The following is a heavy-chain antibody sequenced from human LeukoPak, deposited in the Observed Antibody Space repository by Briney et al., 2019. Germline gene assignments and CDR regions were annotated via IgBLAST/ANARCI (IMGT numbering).Heavy chain of an antibody. Sequence: GGSLRLSCAASGFTFSSYAMHWVRQAPGKGLEWVAVISYDGGNKYYADSAKGRFTISRDNSKNTLYLQMNSLRAEDTAVYYCARDIAYCSGGSCYSYYYYGMDVWGQGTTVTVSS. CDR2: ISYDGGNK. J-gene: IGHJ6*02. CDR3: ARDIAYCSGGSCYSYYYYGMDV. CDR1: GFTFSSYA. V-gene: IGHV3-30-3*01. D-gene: IGHD2-15*01.